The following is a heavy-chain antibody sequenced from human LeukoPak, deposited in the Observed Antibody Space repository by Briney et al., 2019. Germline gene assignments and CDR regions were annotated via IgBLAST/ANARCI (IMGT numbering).Heavy chain of an antibody. CDR1: GGSTSRYY. D-gene: IGHD6-13*01. CDR3: ARLPGIAAV. J-gene: IGHJ1*01. Sequence: SETLSLTCTVSGGSTSRYYWSWIRQPPGKSLEWIGYIYYSGSTTYNPSLKSRVTISIDTSNNRFSLNLTSVTAADTAVYYCARLPGIAAVGGQGSLVIVSS. V-gene: IGHV4-59*08. CDR2: IYYSGST.